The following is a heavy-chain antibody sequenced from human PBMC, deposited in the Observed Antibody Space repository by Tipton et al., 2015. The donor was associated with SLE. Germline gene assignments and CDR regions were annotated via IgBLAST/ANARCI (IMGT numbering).Heavy chain of an antibody. J-gene: IGHJ4*02. D-gene: IGHD2-15*01. CDR1: GASISSYY. CDR3: ARDGVARGDFDY. V-gene: IGHV4-59*12. CDR2: IYYSGST. Sequence: TLSLTCTVSGASISSYYWSWIRQPPGKGLEWIGYIYYSGSTIHNPSLKSRVTMSVDTSKNQFSLKLSSVTAADTAVYYCARDGVARGDFDYWGQGTLVTVSS.